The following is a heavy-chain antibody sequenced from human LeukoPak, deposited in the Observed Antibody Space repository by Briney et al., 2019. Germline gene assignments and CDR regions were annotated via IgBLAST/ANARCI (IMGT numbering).Heavy chain of an antibody. J-gene: IGHJ5*02. CDR1: GGSISSYY. CDR2: IYYSGST. CDR3: ARVWVRGVMVDWFDP. Sequence: SETLSLTCTVSGGSISSYYWSWIRQPQGKGLEWIGYIYYSGSTNYNPSLKSRVTISVDTSKNQFSLKLSSVTAADTAVYYCARVWVRGVMVDWFDPWGQGTLVTVSS. D-gene: IGHD3-10*01. V-gene: IGHV4-59*01.